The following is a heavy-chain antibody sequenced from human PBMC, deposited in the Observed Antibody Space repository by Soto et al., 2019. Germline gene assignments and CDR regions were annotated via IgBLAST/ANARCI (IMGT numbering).Heavy chain of an antibody. Sequence: GASVKVSCKASGYTFTSYAMHWVRQAPGQRLEWMGWINAGNGNTKYSQKFQGRVTITRDTSASTAYMELSSLRSEDTAVYYCATSIAAAGPSFNWFDPWGQGTLVTVSS. J-gene: IGHJ5*02. CDR1: GYTFTSYA. CDR3: ATSIAAAGPSFNWFDP. V-gene: IGHV1-3*01. CDR2: INAGNGNT. D-gene: IGHD6-13*01.